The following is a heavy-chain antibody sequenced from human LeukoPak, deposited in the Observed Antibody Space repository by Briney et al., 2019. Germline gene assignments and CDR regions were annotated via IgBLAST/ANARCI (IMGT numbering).Heavy chain of an antibody. CDR3: ARVRPDAFDI. CDR2: MKPNSGNT. Sequence: GASVKLSCKASGYTFTSYEINWGRQSTRQRLEWMGWMKPNSGNTGYAQKFQGRVTMTTNTSISTAYMEMSRLRSEDTAVYYCARVRPDAFDISGEGRIVSASS. CDR1: GYTFTSYE. V-gene: IGHV1-8*01. J-gene: IGHJ3*02.